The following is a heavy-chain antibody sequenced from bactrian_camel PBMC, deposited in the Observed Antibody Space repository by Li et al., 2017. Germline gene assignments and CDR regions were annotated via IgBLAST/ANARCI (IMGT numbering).Heavy chain of an antibody. V-gene: IGHV3S53*01. CDR3: AAVFVGYRYICGVGAAFGS. CDR1: GPAYSSIC. D-gene: IGHD5*01. J-gene: IGHJ6*01. CDR2: IDSDGNE. Sequence: VQLVESGGGSVQAGGSLRLSCTGPAYSSICMAWFRQAPGKEREGVAAIDSDGNEKYADSVKGRFTISQDSAKDTVYLQMNSLRPEDSAMYYCAAVFVGYRYICGVGAAFGSWDRGTQVTVS.